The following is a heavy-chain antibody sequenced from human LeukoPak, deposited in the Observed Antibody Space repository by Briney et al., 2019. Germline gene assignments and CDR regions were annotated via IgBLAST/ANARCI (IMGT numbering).Heavy chain of an antibody. J-gene: IGHJ5*02. D-gene: IGHD1-26*01. CDR3: ARDGSIVGATTWFDP. Sequence: PGGSLGLPCAASGFTFSSYAMHWVRQAPGKGLEWVAVISYDGSNKYYADSVKGRFTISRDNSKNTLYLQMNSLRAEDTAVYYCARDGSIVGATTWFDPWGQGTLVTVSS. CDR2: ISYDGSNK. V-gene: IGHV3-30-3*01. CDR1: GFTFSSYA.